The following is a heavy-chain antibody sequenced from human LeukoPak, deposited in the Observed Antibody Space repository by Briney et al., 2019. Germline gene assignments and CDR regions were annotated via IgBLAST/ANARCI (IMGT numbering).Heavy chain of an antibody. J-gene: IGHJ5*02. Sequence: ASVKVSCKASGFPFTSYYIHWVRQAPGQGLEWMGIINPSGGRTTYAQKFQGRVTMTRDTSTSTVYMELSSLRSEDTETAVYYCAREGPGSGWFDPWGQGTLVTVSS. CDR3: AREGPGSGWFDP. D-gene: IGHD1-26*01. V-gene: IGHV1-46*01. CDR2: INPSGGRT. CDR1: GFPFTSYY.